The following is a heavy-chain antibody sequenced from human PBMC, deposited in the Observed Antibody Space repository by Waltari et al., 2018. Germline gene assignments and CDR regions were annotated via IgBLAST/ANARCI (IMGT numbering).Heavy chain of an antibody. Sequence: VQLVQSGSEVKRPGSSVKVSCQTSGGTFSDNAISWVRQAPGQGLEWMGGIIPLFGKTNYAQKFQGRLTITADESTTIAYMDLSSLRFEDTAVYYCARGSYSSSWFNLKAFHIWGQGTMVTVSS. CDR2: IIPLFGKT. CDR1: GGTFSDNA. D-gene: IGHD6-13*01. CDR3: ARGSYSSSWFNLKAFHI. J-gene: IGHJ3*02. V-gene: IGHV1-69*01.